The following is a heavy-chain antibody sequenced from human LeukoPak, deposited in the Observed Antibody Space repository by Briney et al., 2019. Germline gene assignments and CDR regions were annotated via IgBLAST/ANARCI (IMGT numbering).Heavy chain of an antibody. CDR3: ARLGSYHDF. CDR2: IHTSGGS. V-gene: IGHV4-4*09. Sequence: PSETLSLICTVSGASISHYYWSWIRQTPEKGLEWMGHIHTSGGSSPYPSLKSRLTMSIETSRNQFSLKLTSVTAADTAVYFCARLGSYHDFWGQGALVTVSS. CDR1: GASISHYY. D-gene: IGHD1-26*01. J-gene: IGHJ4*02.